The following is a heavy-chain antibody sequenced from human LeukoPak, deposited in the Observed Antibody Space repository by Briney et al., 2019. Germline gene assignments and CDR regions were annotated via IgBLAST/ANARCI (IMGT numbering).Heavy chain of an antibody. D-gene: IGHD6-13*01. V-gene: IGHV3-21*04. J-gene: IGHJ4*02. Sequence: PGGSLRLSCAASGFTFSSYSMNWVRQAPGKGLEWVSSISSSSSYICYADSVKGRFTISRDNAKNSLYLQMNSLRAEDTAVYYCAGRTGIAAEDYWGQGTLVTVSS. CDR2: ISSSSSYI. CDR1: GFTFSSYS. CDR3: AGRTGIAAEDY.